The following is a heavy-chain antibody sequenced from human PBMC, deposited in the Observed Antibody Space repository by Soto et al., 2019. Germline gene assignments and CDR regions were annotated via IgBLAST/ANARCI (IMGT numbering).Heavy chain of an antibody. CDR2: IIPILGIA. CDR1: GGTFSSYT. CDR3: SLSGNNCSSTSCYKDY. J-gene: IGHJ4*02. Sequence: ASVKVSCKASGGTFSSYTISWVRQAPGQGLEWMGRIIPILGIANYAQKFQGRVTITADKSTSTAYMELSSLRSEDTAVYYCSLSGNNCSSTSCYKDYWGQGTLVTVSS. V-gene: IGHV1-69*02. D-gene: IGHD2-2*02.